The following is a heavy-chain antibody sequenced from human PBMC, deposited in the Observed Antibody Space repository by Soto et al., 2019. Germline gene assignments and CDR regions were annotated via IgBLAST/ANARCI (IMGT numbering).Heavy chain of an antibody. CDR2: TSSSGSKR. J-gene: IGHJ5*02. V-gene: IGHV3-48*03. CDR1: GFTFRNFE. Sequence: GGSLRLSCAASGFTFRNFEMNWVRQVPGKGLEWISYTSSSGSKRYYADSVKGRFIVSRDNSNDSLFLEMNSLRDEDTGVYYCARESIAAPNCFDPWGQGTLVTVSS. CDR3: ARESIAAPNCFDP. D-gene: IGHD6-6*01.